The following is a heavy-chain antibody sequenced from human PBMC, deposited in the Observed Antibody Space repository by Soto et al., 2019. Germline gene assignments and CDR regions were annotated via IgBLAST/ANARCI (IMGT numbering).Heavy chain of an antibody. J-gene: IGHJ6*02. Sequence: GASVKVSCKASGGTFSSYAISWVRQAPGQGLEWMGGIIPIFGTANYAQKFQGRVTITADESTSTAYMELSSLRSEDTAVYYCARRNIAAAGNPYYYYGMDVWGQGTTVTVSS. D-gene: IGHD6-13*01. CDR3: ARRNIAAAGNPYYYYGMDV. V-gene: IGHV1-69*13. CDR2: IIPIFGTA. CDR1: GGTFSSYA.